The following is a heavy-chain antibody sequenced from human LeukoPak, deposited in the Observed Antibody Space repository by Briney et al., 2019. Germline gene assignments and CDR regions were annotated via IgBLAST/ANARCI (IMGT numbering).Heavy chain of an antibody. CDR1: GFTFSSYA. CDR3: ARDQIGQWQRYYYYYYGMDV. CDR2: ISYDGSNK. Sequence: GGSLRLSCAASGFTFSSYAMHWVRQAAGKGLEWVAVISYDGSNKYYADSVKGRFTISRDNSKNTLYLQMNSLRAEDTAVYYCARDQIGQWQRYYYYYYGMDVWGQGTTVTVSS. D-gene: IGHD6-19*01. V-gene: IGHV3-30*04. J-gene: IGHJ6*02.